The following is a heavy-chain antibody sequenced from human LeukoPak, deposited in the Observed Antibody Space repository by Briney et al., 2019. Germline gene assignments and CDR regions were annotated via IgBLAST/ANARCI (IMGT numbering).Heavy chain of an antibody. V-gene: IGHV3-74*01. Sequence: GGSLRLSRAASGFTFSSYWMHWVREAPGKGLVWVSRINSDGSTTNYADSVKGRFTISRDNAKNSLYLQMNSLRAEVTAVYYCARDGDILTGYYRYYFDYWGQGTLVTVSS. D-gene: IGHD3-9*01. CDR2: INSDGSTT. J-gene: IGHJ4*02. CDR3: ARDGDILTGYYRYYFDY. CDR1: GFTFSSYW.